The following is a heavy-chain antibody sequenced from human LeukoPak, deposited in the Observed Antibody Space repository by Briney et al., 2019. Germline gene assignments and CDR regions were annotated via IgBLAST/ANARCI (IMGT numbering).Heavy chain of an antibody. Sequence: GGSLRLSCAASDSTFSSFSLRWVRQAPGKGLFWVAAISSRSAHIYYADSVKGRFTISRDNAKKSLYLEMNNLRADDTAVYYCARDRSTSRYYHGMDVWGPGTTVIVSS. CDR1: DSTFSSFS. V-gene: IGHV3-21*01. D-gene: IGHD2-2*01. J-gene: IGHJ6*02. CDR2: ISSRSAHI. CDR3: ARDRSTSRYYHGMDV.